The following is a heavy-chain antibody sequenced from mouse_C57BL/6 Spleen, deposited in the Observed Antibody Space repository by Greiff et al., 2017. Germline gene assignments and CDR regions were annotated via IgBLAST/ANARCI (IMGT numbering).Heavy chain of an antibody. V-gene: IGHV1-39*01. J-gene: IGHJ3*01. Sequence: EVKLMESGPELVKPGASVKISCKASGYSFTDYNMNWVKQSNGKSLEWIGVINPNYGTTSYNQKFKGKATLTVDQSSSTAYMQLNSLTSEDSAVYYCARYYDGYYSAWFAYWGQGTLVTVSA. CDR1: GYSFTDYN. D-gene: IGHD2-3*01. CDR2: INPNYGTT. CDR3: ARYYDGYYSAWFAY.